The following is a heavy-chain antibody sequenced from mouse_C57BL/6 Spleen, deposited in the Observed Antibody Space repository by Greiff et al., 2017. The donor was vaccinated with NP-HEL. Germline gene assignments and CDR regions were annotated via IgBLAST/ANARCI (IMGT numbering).Heavy chain of an antibody. CDR1: GYTFTSYW. J-gene: IGHJ4*01. CDR3: ARSGAQATGAMDY. V-gene: IGHV1-59*01. CDR2: IDPSDSYT. D-gene: IGHD3-2*02. Sequence: QVQLQQPGAELVRPGTSVKLSCKASGYTFTSYWMHWVKQRPGQGLEWIGVIDPSDSYTNYNQKFKGKATLTVDTSSSTAYMQLSSLTSEDSAVYYCARSGAQATGAMDYWGQGTSVTVSS.